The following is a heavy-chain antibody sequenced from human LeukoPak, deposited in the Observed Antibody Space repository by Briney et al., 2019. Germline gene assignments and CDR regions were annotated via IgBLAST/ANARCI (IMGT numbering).Heavy chain of an antibody. CDR3: ARGGDSSSWFTPPDY. V-gene: IGHV1-2*02. Sequence: GASVKVSCKASGYTFTGYYIHWVRQAPGQGLEWMGWINPNSGGTNYAQKFQGRVTMTRDTSISTAYMELSRLRSDDTAVYYCARGGDSSSWFTPPDYWGQGTLVTVSS. CDR2: INPNSGGT. D-gene: IGHD6-13*01. CDR1: GYTFTGYY. J-gene: IGHJ4*02.